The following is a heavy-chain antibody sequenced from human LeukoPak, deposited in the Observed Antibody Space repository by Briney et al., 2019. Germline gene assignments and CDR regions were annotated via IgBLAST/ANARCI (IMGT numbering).Heavy chain of an antibody. V-gene: IGHV4-39*01. CDR1: GGSISSSSYY. J-gene: IGHJ4*02. CDR2: IYYSGST. D-gene: IGHD6-13*01. Sequence: SETLSLTCTVSGGSISSSSYYWGWIRQPPGKGLEWIGSIYYSGSTYYNPSLKSRVTISVDTSKNQFSLKLSSVTAADTAVYYCARRGYSSSQEYFDYWGQGTLVTVSS. CDR3: ARRGYSSSQEYFDY.